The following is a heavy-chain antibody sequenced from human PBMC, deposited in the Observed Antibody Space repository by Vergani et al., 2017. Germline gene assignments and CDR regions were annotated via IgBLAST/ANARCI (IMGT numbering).Heavy chain of an antibody. V-gene: IGHV3-49*03. CDR2: IRSKAYGGTT. CDR3: TRDLVEDIVLMVYANAFDI. Sequence: EVQLVESGGGLVQPGRSLRLSCTASGFTFGDYAMSWFRQAPGKGLEWVGFIRSKAYGGTTEYAAYVKGRFTISRDDSKSIAYLQMNSLKTEDTAVYYCTRDLVEDIVLMVYANAFDIWGQGTMVTVSS. D-gene: IGHD2-8*01. CDR1: GFTFGDYA. J-gene: IGHJ3*02.